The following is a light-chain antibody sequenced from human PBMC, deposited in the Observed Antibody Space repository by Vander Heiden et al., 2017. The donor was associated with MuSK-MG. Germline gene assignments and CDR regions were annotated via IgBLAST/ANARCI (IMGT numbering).Light chain of an antibody. V-gene: IGLV3-19*01. CDR3: DARDTSGNHV. CDR1: SLRGYS. Sequence: SSELTHDPAVSVALGQTVRIACQGDSLRGYSASWYRQKPGQAPVLVLYGAHSRPSGIPARLSGSRSGNTASLTITGAKAEDEADYYCDARDTSGNHVFGSGTRVTVL. J-gene: IGLJ1*01. CDR2: GAH.